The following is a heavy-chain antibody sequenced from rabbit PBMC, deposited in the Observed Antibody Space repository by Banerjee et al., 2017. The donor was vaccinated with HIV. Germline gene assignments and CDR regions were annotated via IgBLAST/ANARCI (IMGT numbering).Heavy chain of an antibody. D-gene: IGHD6-1*01. CDR2: IYTGDGNS. J-gene: IGHJ4*01. CDR3: ARSVILLGRFNL. V-gene: IGHV1S40*01. CDR1: GFSFSSGYD. Sequence: QSLEESGGDLVKPGGTLTLTCKASGFSFSSGYDMCWVRQAPGKGLEWIGCIYTGDGNSYHANWAKGRFTISKTSSTTVTLQMTSLTAADTATYFCARSVILLGRFNLWGQGTLVTVS.